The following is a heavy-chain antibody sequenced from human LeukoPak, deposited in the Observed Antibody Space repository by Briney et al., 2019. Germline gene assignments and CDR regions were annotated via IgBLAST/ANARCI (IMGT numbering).Heavy chain of an antibody. D-gene: IGHD6-19*01. V-gene: IGHV3-33*06. CDR3: AKDPHQRIAVAGYFDY. J-gene: IGHJ4*02. Sequence: GGSLRLSCAASGLPFSSYVMPWVRQAPGKGLEWVAVIWYDGSNKNYADSVKGRFTISRDNSKNTLYLQMNSLRVEDTAVYYCAKDPHQRIAVAGYFDYWGQGTLVTVSS. CDR1: GLPFSSYV. CDR2: IWYDGSNK.